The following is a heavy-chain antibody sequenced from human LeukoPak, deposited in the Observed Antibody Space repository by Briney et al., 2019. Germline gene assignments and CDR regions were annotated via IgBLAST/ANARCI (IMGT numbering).Heavy chain of an antibody. D-gene: IGHD4-11*01. CDR2: IKQDGGEK. CDR1: GFTFSSYW. Sequence: GGSLSLSCAASGFTFSSYWMHWVRQAPGKGLEWVANIKQDGGEKFYVDSVKGRFTISRDNAKNSLYLQMNSLRAEDTAVYYCAREDHSNYNYWGQGTQVTVSS. CDR3: AREDHSNYNY. J-gene: IGHJ4*02. V-gene: IGHV3-7*01.